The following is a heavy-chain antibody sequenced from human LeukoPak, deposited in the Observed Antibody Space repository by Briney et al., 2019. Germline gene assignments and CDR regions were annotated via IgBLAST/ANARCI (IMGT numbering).Heavy chain of an antibody. Sequence: PGGSLRLSCAASGFTFSSYWMRWVRQAPGKGLEWVANIKQDGSEKYYVDSVKGRFTISRDNAKNSLYLQMNSLRAEDTAVYYCARVSEDSSSWYSDAFDMWGQGTMVTVSS. V-gene: IGHV3-7*01. CDR3: ARVSEDSSSWYSDAFDM. CDR1: GFTFSSYW. D-gene: IGHD6-13*01. J-gene: IGHJ3*02. CDR2: IKQDGSEK.